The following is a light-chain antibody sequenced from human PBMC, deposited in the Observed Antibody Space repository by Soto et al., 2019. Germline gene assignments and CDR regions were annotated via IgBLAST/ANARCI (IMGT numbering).Light chain of an antibody. J-gene: IGKJ1*01. CDR1: QSVSSNY. CDR3: PGDDTSPRT. Sequence: EIVLTQSPGTLSLSPGERATLSCRASQSVSSNYLAWYQQRRGQAPRLLIYGASSRATGIPTRFSGSGSGTDFTLTISRLEPEDFAVDYCPGDDTSPRTFAQGTKVEI. CDR2: GAS. V-gene: IGKV3-20*01.